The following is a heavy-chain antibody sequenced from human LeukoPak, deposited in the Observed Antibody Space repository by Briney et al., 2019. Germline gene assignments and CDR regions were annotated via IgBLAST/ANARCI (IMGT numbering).Heavy chain of an antibody. D-gene: IGHD2-21*02. CDR3: ARDREYCGGGCYDAFDI. V-gene: IGHV3-21*01. Sequence: PGGSLRLSCAASGFTFSSYSMNWVRQAPGKGLEWVSSISSSSSYIYYADSVKGRFAISRDNAKNSLYLQMNSLRAEDTAVYYCARDREYCGGGCYDAFDIWGQGTMVTVSS. CDR1: GFTFSSYS. CDR2: ISSSSSYI. J-gene: IGHJ3*02.